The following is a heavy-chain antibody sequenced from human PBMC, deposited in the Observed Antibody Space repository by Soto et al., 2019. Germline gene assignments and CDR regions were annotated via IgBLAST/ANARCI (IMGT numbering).Heavy chain of an antibody. CDR1: GFTFGTYA. CDR2: ISGSGDSI. D-gene: IGHD3-22*01. Sequence: GGSLRLSCAASGFTFGTYAMSWVRQAPGKGLEWVSAISGSGDSIYYADSVKGRFTISRDNSRNTLFLQMNSLRAEDTAVYYCAKPPFPTMIVVPDVFAIWGQGTMVTVSS. V-gene: IGHV3-23*01. CDR3: AKPPFPTMIVVPDVFAI. J-gene: IGHJ3*02.